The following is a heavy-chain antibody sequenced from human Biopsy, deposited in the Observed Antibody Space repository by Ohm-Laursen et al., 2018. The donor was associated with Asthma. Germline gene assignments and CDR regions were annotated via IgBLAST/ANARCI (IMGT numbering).Heavy chain of an antibody. D-gene: IGHD5-18*01. CDR2: ISYDGSNK. J-gene: IGHJ4*02. CDR1: GFTFSTYA. Sequence: SLRLSCAASGFTFSTYAMHWVRQAPGEGLEWVAVISYDGSNKYYADSVKGRFTISRDNAKNSLYLQMNSLRDEDTAVYYGARFKRGYSYGYAGVFDYWGQGTLVTVSS. CDR3: ARFKRGYSYGYAGVFDY. V-gene: IGHV3-30-3*01.